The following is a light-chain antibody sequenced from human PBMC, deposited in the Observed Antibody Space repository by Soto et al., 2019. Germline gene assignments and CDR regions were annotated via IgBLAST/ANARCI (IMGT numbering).Light chain of an antibody. CDR2: DAS. Sequence: EIVLTQSPATLSLSPGERVTLSCRASQSIRSYLAWYQQKPGQAPRLLIYDASNRATGIPTRFSGSGSGTDFTLTISSLEPEDFAVYYCQQRSNWPRVTFGPGTKVDIK. J-gene: IGKJ3*01. CDR1: QSIRSY. CDR3: QQRSNWPRVT. V-gene: IGKV3-11*01.